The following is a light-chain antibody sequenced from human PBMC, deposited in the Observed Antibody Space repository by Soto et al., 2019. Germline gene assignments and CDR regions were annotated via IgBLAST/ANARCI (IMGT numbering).Light chain of an antibody. CDR2: AAS. V-gene: IGKV1-8*01. CDR1: QGISSY. Sequence: AIRMTQSPSSFSASTGDRVTITCRASQGISSYLAGYQQKPGKAPKLLIYAASTLQSGVPSRFSGSGSGTDFTLTISCLQSEDFATYYCQQYYSYPPHFGQGTRLEIK. CDR3: QQYYSYPPH. J-gene: IGKJ5*01.